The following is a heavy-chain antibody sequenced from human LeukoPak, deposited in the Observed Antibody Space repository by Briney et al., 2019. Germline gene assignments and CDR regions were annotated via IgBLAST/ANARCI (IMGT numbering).Heavy chain of an antibody. CDR2: IWYDGSNK. J-gene: IGHJ4*02. D-gene: IGHD2-15*01. Sequence: QPGRSLRLSCAASGFTFSSYGMHWVRQAPGQGLEWVAVIWYDGSNKYYADSVKGRFTISRDNSKNTLYLQMNSLRAEDTAVYYCARESAGCLLYWGQGTLVTVSS. CDR1: GFTFSSYG. CDR3: ARESAGCLLY. V-gene: IGHV3-33*01.